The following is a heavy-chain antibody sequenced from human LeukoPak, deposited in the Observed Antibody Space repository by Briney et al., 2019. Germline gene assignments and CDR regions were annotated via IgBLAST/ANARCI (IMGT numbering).Heavy chain of an antibody. CDR3: ARVLAAMVTIDY. D-gene: IGHD4/OR15-4a*01. CDR2: IYQSGCT. CDR1: GVSVSSGGYY. V-gene: IGHV4-30-2*01. J-gene: IGHJ4*02. Sequence: SETLSLTCTVSGVSVSSGGYYWSWIRQPPGKGLEWIGYIYQSGCTYYDPSLKSRVTISVDRSKNQFALKLSSVTAADTAVYYCARVLAAMVTIDYWGQGTLVTVSA.